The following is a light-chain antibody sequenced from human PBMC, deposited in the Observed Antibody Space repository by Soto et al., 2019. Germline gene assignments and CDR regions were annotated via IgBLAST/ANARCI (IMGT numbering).Light chain of an antibody. CDR2: DAS. V-gene: IGKV1-33*01. J-gene: IGKJ4*01. CDR1: QDISNS. Sequence: DIQMTQSPSSLSASVGDRVTITCQASQDISNSLNWYQQRPGKAPNLLIYDASNLETGVTSRFSGSGSGTHFTLTISSLQPEDIATYHCQQYNNLPLPFGGGTKVDIK. CDR3: QQYNNLPLP.